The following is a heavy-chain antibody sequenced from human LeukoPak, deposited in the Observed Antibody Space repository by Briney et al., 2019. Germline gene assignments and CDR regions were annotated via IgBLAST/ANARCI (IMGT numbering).Heavy chain of an antibody. CDR3: ARGGSYFDY. D-gene: IGHD1-26*01. CDR2: IKEDGSVK. Sequence: PGESLRLSCAASGFIFSHYWMTWVRQAPGKGLEWVANIKEDGSVKYYVDSVEGRFTISRDNAENSLYLQMNSLRAEDTAVYYCARGGSYFDYWGQGTLVTVSS. J-gene: IGHJ4*02. V-gene: IGHV3-7*01. CDR1: GFIFSHYW.